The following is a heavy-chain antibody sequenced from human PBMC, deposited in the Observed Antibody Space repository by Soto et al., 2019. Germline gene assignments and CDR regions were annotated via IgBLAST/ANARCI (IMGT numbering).Heavy chain of an antibody. CDR2: TYYRSKWYN. J-gene: IGHJ6*02. Sequence: PSKTLSLTCAISGDSVSINSAAWNWLRQSPSRGLEWLGRTYYRSKWYNDYAVSVKSRITINPDTSKNQFSLQLNSVTPEDTAVYYCARDHQIGYCSSTSCYDNEAGAHYDCYGMDVSGQGTTVTVSS. D-gene: IGHD2-2*01. CDR3: ARDHQIGYCSSTSCYDNEAGAHYDCYGMDV. CDR1: GDSVSINSAA. V-gene: IGHV6-1*01.